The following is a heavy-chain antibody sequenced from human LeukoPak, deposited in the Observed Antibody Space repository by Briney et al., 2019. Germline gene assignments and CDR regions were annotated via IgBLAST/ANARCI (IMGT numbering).Heavy chain of an antibody. D-gene: IGHD6-13*01. CDR1: GFTFSSYE. CDR3: ARERSRYFDY. Sequence: GGSLRLSCAASGFTFSSYEMNWVRQAPGKGLEWVSYISSSGSTIYYADSVKGRFTISRDNAKNSLYLQMNSLRAEDTAVYYCARERSRYFDYWGQGTLVTVSS. V-gene: IGHV3-48*03. CDR2: ISSSGSTI. J-gene: IGHJ4*02.